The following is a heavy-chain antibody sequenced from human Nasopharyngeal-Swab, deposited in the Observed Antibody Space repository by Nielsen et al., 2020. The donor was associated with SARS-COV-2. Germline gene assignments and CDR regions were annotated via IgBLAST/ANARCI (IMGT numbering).Heavy chain of an antibody. CDR1: GFSLSTSGVG. V-gene: IGHV2-5*01. CDR2: IYWNDDK. J-gene: IGHJ4*02. Sequence: SGPTLVKPTQTLTLTCTFSGFSLSTSGVGVGWIRQPPGKALEWLALIYWNDDKRYSPSLKSRLTVSKDTSKNQVVLTMTNMDPVDTATYYCAHRKVYGDFMDYWGQGTLVTVSS. CDR3: AHRKVYGDFMDY. D-gene: IGHD4-17*01.